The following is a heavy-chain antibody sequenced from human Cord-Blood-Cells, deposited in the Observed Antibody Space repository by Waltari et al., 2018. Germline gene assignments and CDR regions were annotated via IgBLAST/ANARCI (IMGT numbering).Heavy chain of an antibody. CDR3: ARDWKRWGVGFDY. Sequence: QVQQVQSWAAVKKPGASVKVFCKAFGYTFTSYLIHWVRPAPGKGLEWMGRINPNSGGTNYAQKFQGRVTMTRDTSISTAYMELSRLRSDDTAVYYCARDWKRWGVGFDYWGQGTLVTVSS. CDR2: INPNSGGT. CDR1: GYTFTSYL. J-gene: IGHJ4*02. V-gene: IGHV1-2*06. D-gene: IGHD3-16*01.